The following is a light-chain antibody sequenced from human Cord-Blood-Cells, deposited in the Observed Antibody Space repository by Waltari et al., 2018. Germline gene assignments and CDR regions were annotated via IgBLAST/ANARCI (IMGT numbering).Light chain of an antibody. CDR2: AAS. CDR3: QLSYSISVT. J-gene: IGKJ4*01. CDR1: QSISSY. Sequence: DIHMTHSPSSVSASVGDRVTITCRASQSISSYLNWYQQKPGKAPTLLIYAASSLQGGVPSRFSGSDSGPDCTLTISSLQPADCSTYYCQLSYSISVTLGGGAKVEI. V-gene: IGKV1-39*01.